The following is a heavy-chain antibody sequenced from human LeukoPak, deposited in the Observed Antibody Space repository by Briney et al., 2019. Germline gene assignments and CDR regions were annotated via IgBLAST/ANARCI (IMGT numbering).Heavy chain of an antibody. CDR2: ISSSSTI. CDR1: GFSFSSYS. Sequence: QAGGSLRLSCAASGFSFSSYSMSWVRQAPGKGLEWVSYISSSSTIYYADSVKGRFTISRDNAKNSLYLQMNSLRDEDTAVYYCARDATAGLFDYWGQGTLVTVSS. D-gene: IGHD5-18*01. CDR3: ARDATAGLFDY. J-gene: IGHJ4*02. V-gene: IGHV3-48*02.